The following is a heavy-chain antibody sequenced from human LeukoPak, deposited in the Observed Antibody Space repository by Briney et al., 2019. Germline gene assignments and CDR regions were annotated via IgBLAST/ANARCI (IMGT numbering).Heavy chain of an antibody. CDR1: GFTFSSYE. D-gene: IGHD5-18*01. CDR3: ARAASGNTFGYYY. J-gene: IGHJ4*02. CDR2: ISSSGSTK. V-gene: IGHV3-48*03. Sequence: GGSLRLSCAASGFTFSSYEMNWVRQGPGKGLEWVSYISSSGSTKYYADSVKGRFTISRDNAKNSLYLQMNSLRDEDTAVYYCARAASGNTFGYYYWGQGTLVTVSS.